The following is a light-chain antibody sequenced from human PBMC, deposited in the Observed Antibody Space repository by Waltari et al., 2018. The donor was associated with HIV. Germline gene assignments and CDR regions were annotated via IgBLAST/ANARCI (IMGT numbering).Light chain of an antibody. CDR3: QQYNAFPET. V-gene: IGKV3-15*01. CDR1: ANVSGD. CDR2: AAS. Sequence: MTQSPASLSVSLGDRATITCRASANVSGDLAWYQQKTGKAPRRLIYAASNRHAGIPARFSGSGFATEFTLTISSLQSEDFATYYCQQYNAFPETFGGGTKV. J-gene: IGKJ4*02.